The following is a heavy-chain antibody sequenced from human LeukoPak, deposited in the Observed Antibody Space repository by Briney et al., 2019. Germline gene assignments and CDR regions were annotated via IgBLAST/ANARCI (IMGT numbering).Heavy chain of an antibody. V-gene: IGHV1-18*01. CDR3: ARDRGITMIVVGLFDY. CDR1: GYTFTNYG. J-gene: IGHJ4*02. Sequence: ASVKVSCKASGYTFTNYGISWVRQAPGLGLEWMGWISAYNGNTNYAQKLRGRVTMTTDTSTSTAYMELRSLRSDDTAVYHCARDRGITMIVVGLFDYWGQGTLVTVSS. D-gene: IGHD3-22*01. CDR2: ISAYNGNT.